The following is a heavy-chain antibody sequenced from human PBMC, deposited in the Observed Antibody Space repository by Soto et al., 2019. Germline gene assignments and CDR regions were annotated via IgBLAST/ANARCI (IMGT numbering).Heavy chain of an antibody. V-gene: IGHV5-51*01. CDR1: GYSFTTYW. J-gene: IGHJ4*02. CDR2: IYPADSES. CDR3: ARLGDAQSDY. D-gene: IGHD1-26*01. Sequence: PGESLKISCEASGYSFTTYWIAWARQMPGKGLEYMGIIYPADSESRYSPSFRGQVSISADKSISTAFLQWSSLKAADTAMYYCARLGDAQSDYWGQGTQVTVSS.